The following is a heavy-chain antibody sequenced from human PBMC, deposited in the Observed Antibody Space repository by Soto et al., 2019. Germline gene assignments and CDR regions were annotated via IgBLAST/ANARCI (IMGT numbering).Heavy chain of an antibody. CDR3: ARDWGLGELFRVPYYYYGMDV. J-gene: IGHJ6*02. V-gene: IGHV3-48*02. D-gene: IGHD3-10*01. CDR2: ISSSSSTI. Sequence: GGSLRLSCAASGFTFSSYSMNWVRQAPGKGLEWVSYISSSSSTIYYADSVKGRFTISRDNAKNSLYLQMNSLRDEDTAVYYCARDWGLGELFRVPYYYYGMDVWGQGTTVTVSS. CDR1: GFTFSSYS.